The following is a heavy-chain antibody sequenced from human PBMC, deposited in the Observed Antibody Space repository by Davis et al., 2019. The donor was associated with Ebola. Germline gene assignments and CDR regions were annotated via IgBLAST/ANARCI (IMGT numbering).Heavy chain of an antibody. CDR1: GGSTSSGGYY. CDR3: ARGRGNGYSGYRRAFDY. J-gene: IGHJ4*02. Sequence: MPSETLSLTCTVSGGSTSSGGYYWSWIRQHPGKGLEWIGYIYYSGSTYYNPSLKSRVTISVDTSKNQFSLKLSSVTAADTAVYSCARGRGNGYSGYRRAFDYWGQGTLVTVSS. V-gene: IGHV4-31*03. CDR2: IYYSGST. D-gene: IGHD5-12*01.